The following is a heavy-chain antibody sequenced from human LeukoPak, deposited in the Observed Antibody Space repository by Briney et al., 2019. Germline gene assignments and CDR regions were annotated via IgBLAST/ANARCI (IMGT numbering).Heavy chain of an antibody. Sequence: PFETLSLTRTVSGGSISSYYWSWIWPPPRKRLECSGYIYCSGSTNYNPSHKSRVTISVDTSKNQLSMKMSSVTAADTAVYYCARDFGSGYGDAFDIWGQGTMVTVSS. D-gene: IGHD5-12*01. CDR3: ARDFGSGYGDAFDI. CDR1: GGSISSYY. CDR2: IYCSGST. J-gene: IGHJ3*02. V-gene: IGHV4-59*01.